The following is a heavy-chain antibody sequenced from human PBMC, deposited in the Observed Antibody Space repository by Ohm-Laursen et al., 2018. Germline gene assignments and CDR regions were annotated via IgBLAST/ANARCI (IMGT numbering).Heavy chain of an antibody. CDR1: GLTVSRNY. J-gene: IGHJ4*02. CDR2: IYTDGTT. CDR3: ARAGSCSGGSCYFFDC. Sequence: GSLRLSCAASGLTVSRNYMSWVRQAPGKGLEWVSDIYTDGTTYYADSVKGRFTISRDNSKNTLNLQMNSLRAEDTAVYYCARAGSCSGGSCYFFDCWGQGTLVTVSS. V-gene: IGHV3-53*01. D-gene: IGHD2-15*01.